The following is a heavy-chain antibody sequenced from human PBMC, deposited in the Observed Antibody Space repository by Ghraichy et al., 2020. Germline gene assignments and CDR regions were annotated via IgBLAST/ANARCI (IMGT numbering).Heavy chain of an antibody. V-gene: IGHV3-23*01. J-gene: IGHJ4*02. CDR3: AKNRKTIDS. CDR2: VATTGDNT. Sequence: GGSLRLSCAASGLTFADYAMSWVRQAPGKGLEWVSAVATTGDNTYYADSVKGRFTISRDNSKNTLYLQMNSLRVEDTALYYCAKNRKTIDSWGQGTLVTVSS. CDR1: GLTFADYA.